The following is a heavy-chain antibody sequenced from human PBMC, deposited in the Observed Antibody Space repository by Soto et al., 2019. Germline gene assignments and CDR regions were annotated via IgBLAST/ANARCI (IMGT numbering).Heavy chain of an antibody. CDR3: AGGKWGHGFNDYFYYSRQDV. CDR1: GGSISSSSYY. V-gene: IGHV4-39*01. D-gene: IGHD7-27*01. J-gene: IGHJ6*02. Sequence: SETLSLTCTVSGGSISSSSYYWGWIRQPPGKGLEWIGSIYYSGSTYYNPSLKSRVTISVDTSKNQFSLKLSSVTAADTAVYYCAGGKWGHGFNDYFYYSRQDVWGQGTTVTVSS. CDR2: IYYSGST.